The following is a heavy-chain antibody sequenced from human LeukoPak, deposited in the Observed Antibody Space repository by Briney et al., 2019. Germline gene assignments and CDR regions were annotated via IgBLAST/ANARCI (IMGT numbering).Heavy chain of an antibody. CDR2: IYPGDSDT. CDR3: ARQTISGSYFGSAFDI. D-gene: IGHD1-26*01. Sequence: GESLKISCKGSGYSFTSYWIGWVRQLPGKGLEWMGIIYPGDSDTRYSPSFQGQVTISADKSISTAYLQWSSLKASDTAMYYCARQTISGSYFGSAFDIWGQGTMVTVSS. CDR1: GYSFTSYW. V-gene: IGHV5-51*01. J-gene: IGHJ3*02.